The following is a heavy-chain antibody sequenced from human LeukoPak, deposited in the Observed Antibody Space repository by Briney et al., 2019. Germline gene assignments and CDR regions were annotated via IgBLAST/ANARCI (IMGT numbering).Heavy chain of an antibody. D-gene: IGHD6-19*01. CDR1: GFPFSPYS. CDR2: ISSSRSYI. CDR3: AREAGSGWSGYHYHMDV. V-gene: IGHV3-21*01. Sequence: PGGSLRLSCVASGFPFSPYSMNWVRQAPGKGLEWVSSISSSRSYIHYADSVQGRFTISRDDAKNSLYLQLNSLGAEDTAEYFCAREAGSGWSGYHYHMDVWGKGTTVTVSS. J-gene: IGHJ6*03.